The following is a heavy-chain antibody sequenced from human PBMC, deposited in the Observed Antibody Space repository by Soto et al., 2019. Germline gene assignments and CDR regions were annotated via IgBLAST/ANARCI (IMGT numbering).Heavy chain of an antibody. CDR1: GGTFNTYS. J-gene: IGHJ3*02. Sequence: QVQLVQSGAEVKKPGSSVKVSCKDSGGTFNTYSMFWVRQAPGQGLEWMGRIIPMLGVRNYAQRFQDRVTITADKDTATVHMELSSLRSEDTALYYCTIGSWSGEVFDIWGQGTMVTVSS. D-gene: IGHD2-21*01. CDR2: IIPMLGVR. CDR3: TIGSWSGEVFDI. V-gene: IGHV1-69*02.